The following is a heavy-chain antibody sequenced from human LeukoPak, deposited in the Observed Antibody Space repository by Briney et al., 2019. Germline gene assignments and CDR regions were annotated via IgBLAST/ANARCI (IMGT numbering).Heavy chain of an antibody. CDR2: IKQDGSEK. Sequence: GGSLRLSCAASGFTFSSYWMSWVRQAPRKGLEWEANIKQDGSEKYYVDSVKGRFTISRDNAKNSLYLQMNSLRAEHTAVYYCARVGGYYHDSSCSLSPLGHAFDICGQGRMVAVSS. CDR3: ARVGGYYHDSSCSLSPLGHAFDI. V-gene: IGHV3-7*01. D-gene: IGHD3-22*01. CDR1: GFTFSSYW. J-gene: IGHJ3*02.